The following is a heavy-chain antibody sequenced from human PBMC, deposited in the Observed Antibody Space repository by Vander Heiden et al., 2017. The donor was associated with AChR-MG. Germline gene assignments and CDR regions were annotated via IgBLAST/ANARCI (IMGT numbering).Heavy chain of an antibody. J-gene: IGHJ4*02. V-gene: IGHV4-59*01. D-gene: IGHD6-13*01. CDR1: GGSISSYY. Sequence: QVQLQESGPGLVKPSETLSLTCTVPGGSISSYYWSWIRQPPGKGLEWIGYIYYSGSTNYNPSLKSRVTISVDTSKNQFSLKLSSVTAADTAVYYCARGRGSSRRIYFDYWGQGTLVTVSS. CDR2: IYYSGST. CDR3: ARGRGSSRRIYFDY.